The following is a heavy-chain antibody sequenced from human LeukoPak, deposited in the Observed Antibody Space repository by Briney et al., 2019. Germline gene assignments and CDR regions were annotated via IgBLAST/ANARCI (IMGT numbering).Heavy chain of an antibody. V-gene: IGHV1-8*01. J-gene: IGHJ6*02. D-gene: IGHD3-10*01. Sequence: ASVKVSCKASGYTFTSYDINWVRQATGQGLEWMGWMNPNSGNTGYAQKFQGRVTMTRNTSISTAYMELSSLRSEDTAVYYCSVPDGGDYYYGMDVWGQGTTVTVSS. CDR2: MNPNSGNT. CDR3: SVPDGGDYYYGMDV. CDR1: GYTFTSYD.